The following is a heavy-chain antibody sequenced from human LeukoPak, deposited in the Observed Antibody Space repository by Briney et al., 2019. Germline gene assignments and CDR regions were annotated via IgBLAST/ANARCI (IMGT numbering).Heavy chain of an antibody. J-gene: IGHJ4*02. V-gene: IGHV3-53*01. CDR1: GFTFSSYA. Sequence: PGRSLRLSCAASGFTFSSYAMHWVRQAPGKGLEWVSVIYDSGTTYYADSVKGRFLIFRDTSKNTVDLQMNSLRVEDTAVYYCAGRRSSGWYAYWGQGTLVTVSS. CDR2: IYDSGTT. D-gene: IGHD6-19*01. CDR3: AGRRSSGWYAY.